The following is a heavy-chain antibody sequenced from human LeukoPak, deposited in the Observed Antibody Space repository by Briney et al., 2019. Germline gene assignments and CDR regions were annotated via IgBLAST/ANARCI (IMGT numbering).Heavy chain of an antibody. Sequence: QPGGSLRLSCAASGFTFSSYAMSWVRQAPGKGLEWVSAISGSGGSTYYADSVKGRFTISRDNSKNTLYLQMDILRAEDTAVYYCATGMENYDGSGYYSYFQHWGQGTLVTVSS. CDR2: ISGSGGST. D-gene: IGHD3-22*01. CDR3: ATGMENYDGSGYYSYFQH. V-gene: IGHV3-23*01. CDR1: GFTFSSYA. J-gene: IGHJ1*01.